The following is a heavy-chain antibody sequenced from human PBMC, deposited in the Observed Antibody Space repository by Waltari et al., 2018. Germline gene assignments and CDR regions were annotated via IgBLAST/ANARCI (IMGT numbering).Heavy chain of an antibody. J-gene: IGHJ5*02. CDR1: GFTFGDYT. D-gene: IGHD6-6*01. Sequence: EVQLVESGGGLVQPGRSLRLSCTASGFTFGDYTMSWFSQAPGKGLEWVGFIRSKAYGGTTEYAASVKGRFTISRDDSKSIAYLQMNSLKTEDTAVYYCTRGYSSSSGRLRWFDPWGQGTLVTVSS. CDR3: TRGYSSSSGRLRWFDP. CDR2: IRSKAYGGTT. V-gene: IGHV3-49*03.